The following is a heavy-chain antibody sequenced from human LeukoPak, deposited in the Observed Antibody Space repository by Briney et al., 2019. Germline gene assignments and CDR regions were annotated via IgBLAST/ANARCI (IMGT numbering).Heavy chain of an antibody. V-gene: IGHV3-49*04. CDR1: GFTFGDYA. J-gene: IGHJ4*02. Sequence: GSLRLSCTASGFTFGDYAMSWVRQAPGEGLEWVGFIRSKAYGGTTEYAASVKGRFTISRDDSKSIAYLQMNSLKTEDTAVYYCTRDRIASSIFGVVISPPDYWGQGTLVTVSS. CDR3: TRDRIASSIFGVVISPPDY. D-gene: IGHD3-3*01. CDR2: IRSKAYGGTT.